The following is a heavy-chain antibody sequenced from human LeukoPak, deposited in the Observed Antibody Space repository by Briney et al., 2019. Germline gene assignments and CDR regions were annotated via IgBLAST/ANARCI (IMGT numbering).Heavy chain of an antibody. J-gene: IGHJ6*03. CDR1: GGSISSSSYY. CDR3: ARAHGSYSSYYYMDV. CDR2: IYYSGST. D-gene: IGHD1-26*01. Sequence: SETLSLTCTVSGGSISSSSYYWGWIRQPPGKGLEWIGSIYYSGSTYYNPSLKSRVTISVDTSKNQFSLKLSSVTAADTAVYYCARAHGSYSSYYYMDVWGKGTTVTVSS. V-gene: IGHV4-39*07.